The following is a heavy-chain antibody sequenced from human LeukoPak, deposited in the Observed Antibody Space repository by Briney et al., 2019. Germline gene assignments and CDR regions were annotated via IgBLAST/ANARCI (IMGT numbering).Heavy chain of an antibody. J-gene: IGHJ4*02. CDR3: ARDLEYYYDSSGYYPLADY. CDR2: IYHSGST. CDR1: GYSISSGYY. Sequence: SETLSLTCTVSGYSISSGYYWGWIRQPPGKGLEWIGSIYHSGSTYYNPSLKSRVTISVDTSKNQFSLKLSSVTAADTAVYYCARDLEYYYDSSGYYPLADYWGQGTLVTVSS. D-gene: IGHD3-22*01. V-gene: IGHV4-38-2*02.